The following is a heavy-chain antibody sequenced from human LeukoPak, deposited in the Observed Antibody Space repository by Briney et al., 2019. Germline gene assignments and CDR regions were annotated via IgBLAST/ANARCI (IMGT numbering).Heavy chain of an antibody. CDR1: GGSISSYY. CDR2: IYTSGST. J-gene: IGHJ5*02. D-gene: IGHD3-10*01. CDR3: ARDNYYGSGSYQNWFDP. Sequence: SETLSLTCTVSGGSISSYYWSWIRQPAGKGLEWIGRIYTSGSTNYNPSLKSRVTMSVDTSKNQFSLKLSSVTAADTAVYYCARDNYYGSGSYQNWFDPWGQGTLVTVSS. V-gene: IGHV4-4*07.